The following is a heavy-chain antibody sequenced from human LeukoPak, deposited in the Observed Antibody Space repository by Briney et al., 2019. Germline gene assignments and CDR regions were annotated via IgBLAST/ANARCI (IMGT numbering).Heavy chain of an antibody. Sequence: GGSLRLSCAASGFTFRSYSMNWVRQAPGKGLECVSYISSSGTTIYYADSVKGRFTISRDNAKNSLYLQLNSLKAEDTAVYYCARETDSTLFDYWGQGTLVTVSS. CDR1: GFTFRSYS. CDR3: ARETDSTLFDY. V-gene: IGHV3-48*04. J-gene: IGHJ4*02. D-gene: IGHD2-2*01. CDR2: ISSSGTTI.